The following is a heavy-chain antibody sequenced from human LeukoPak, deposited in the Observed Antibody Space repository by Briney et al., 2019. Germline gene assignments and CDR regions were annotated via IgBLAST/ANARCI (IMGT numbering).Heavy chain of an antibody. CDR3: ARDDSYDSSGYYYYY. CDR2: ISTYDGNA. D-gene: IGHD3-22*01. CDR1: GYSFTSYG. J-gene: IGHJ4*02. V-gene: IGHV1-18*01. Sequence: GASVKVSCKASGYSFTSYGITWVRQAPGQGLEWMGWISTYDGNANYAQKLQGRVTMTTDTSTITAYMELRSLRSDDTAVYYCARDDSYDSSGYYYYYWGQGTLVTVSS.